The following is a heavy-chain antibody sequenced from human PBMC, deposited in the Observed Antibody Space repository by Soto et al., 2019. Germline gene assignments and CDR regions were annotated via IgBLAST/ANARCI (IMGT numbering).Heavy chain of an antibody. Sequence: EVQLLESGGGLVQPGGSLRLSCAASGFTFSSYAMSWVRQAPGKGLEWVSAISGSGGSTYYADSVKGRFTISRDNSKNTLYLQMNSLRDEDTAVYSCAKLGKWLHTIPPFDPWGQGTLVTVSS. CDR1: GFTFSSYA. D-gene: IGHD3-22*01. J-gene: IGHJ5*02. CDR3: AKLGKWLHTIPPFDP. V-gene: IGHV3-23*01. CDR2: ISGSGGST.